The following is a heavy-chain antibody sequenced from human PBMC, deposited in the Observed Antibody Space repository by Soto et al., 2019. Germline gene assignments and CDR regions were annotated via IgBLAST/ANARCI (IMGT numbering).Heavy chain of an antibody. D-gene: IGHD4-17*01. J-gene: IGHJ5*01. CDR3: AREEGATVANNWVDS. CDR1: GFTFRSYW. CDR2: IRPEGNEK. V-gene: IGHV3-7*03. Sequence: EVQVVESGGGLVQPGESLRVSCVGSGFTFRSYWMSWVRQAPGKGLEWVANIRPEGNEKYYVDSVKGRFIISRDTAKNSVFLQMNSLRVEDTAVYFCAREEGATVANNWVDSWGQGTLVTLSS.